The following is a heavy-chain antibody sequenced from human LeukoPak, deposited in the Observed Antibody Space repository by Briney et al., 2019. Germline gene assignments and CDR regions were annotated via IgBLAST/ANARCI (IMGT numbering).Heavy chain of an antibody. CDR2: ISGSGGST. CDR3: ARDSSLRSGVFDI. Sequence: PGGSLRLSCAASGFTFSTYAMSWVRQAPGKGLEWVSAISGSGGSTYYADSVQGRVTISRDNAQKSLYLQMNSLRAEDTAVYYCARDSSLRSGVFDIWGQGTMVTVSS. V-gene: IGHV3-23*01. J-gene: IGHJ3*02. CDR1: GFTFSTYA. D-gene: IGHD3-10*02.